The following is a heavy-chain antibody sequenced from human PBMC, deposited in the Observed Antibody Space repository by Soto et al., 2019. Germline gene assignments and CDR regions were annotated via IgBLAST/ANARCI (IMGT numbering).Heavy chain of an antibody. J-gene: IGHJ2*01. CDR3: ARLTPPGSSSWCPAWYFDL. Sequence: QVQLQESGPGLVKPSETLSLTCTVSGGSISSYYWSWIRQPPGKGLEWIGYIYYSGSTNYNPSLKSRVTISVDTSKNQFSLKLNSVTAADTAVYYCARLTPPGSSSWCPAWYFDLWGRGTLVTVSS. CDR2: IYYSGST. V-gene: IGHV4-59*08. D-gene: IGHD6-13*01. CDR1: GGSISSYY.